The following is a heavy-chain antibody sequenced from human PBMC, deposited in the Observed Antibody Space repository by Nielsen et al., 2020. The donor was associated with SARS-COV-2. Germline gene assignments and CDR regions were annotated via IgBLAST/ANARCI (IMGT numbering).Heavy chain of an antibody. CDR3: ARAGSYGPHIVSYFDY. CDR2: IKPDGSEK. CDR1: GFTFSSLW. D-gene: IGHD1-26*01. V-gene: IGHV3-7*04. J-gene: IGHJ4*02. Sequence: GGSLRLSCAASGFTFSSLWMSWVRQVPGKGLEWVADIKPDGSEKFYVDSVKGRFTISRDNAKNSMSLQMNSLRAEDTAVYYCARAGSYGPHIVSYFDYWGQGILVTVSS.